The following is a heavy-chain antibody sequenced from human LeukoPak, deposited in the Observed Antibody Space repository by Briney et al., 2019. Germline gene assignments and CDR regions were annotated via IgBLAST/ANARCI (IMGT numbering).Heavy chain of an antibody. V-gene: IGHV3-7*01. CDR3: ARDCDTSTCYDY. Sequence: PGGSLRLSCAASGFNFGEFWMAWVRQTPGKGLEWVANIKQDGSEKYHVESVRGRFTISRDNAKNLLYLQMNSLRAQDTAVYYCARDCDTSTCYDYWGQGTLVTVSS. J-gene: IGHJ4*02. D-gene: IGHD3-22*01. CDR1: GFNFGEFW. CDR2: IKQDGSEK.